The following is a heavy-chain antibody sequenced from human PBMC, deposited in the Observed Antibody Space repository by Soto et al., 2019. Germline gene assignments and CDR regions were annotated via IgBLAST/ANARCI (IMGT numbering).Heavy chain of an antibody. Sequence: QVQLVQSGAEVKKPGASVKVSCKASGYTFTSYGISWVRQAPGQGLEWMGWISAYNGNTNYEQKLQGRVTTTTDTSTSTAYMEVRSLRSDDTAVYYCARDRGSYALDYWGQGTLVTVSS. CDR3: ARDRGSYALDY. CDR1: GYTFTSYG. J-gene: IGHJ4*02. V-gene: IGHV1-18*01. D-gene: IGHD1-26*01. CDR2: ISAYNGNT.